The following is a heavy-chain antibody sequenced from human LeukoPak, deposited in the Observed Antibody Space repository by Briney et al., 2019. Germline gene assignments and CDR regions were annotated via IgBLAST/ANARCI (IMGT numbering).Heavy chain of an antibody. J-gene: IGHJ5*02. Sequence: SETLSLTCTVSGYSISSGYYWGWIRQPPGKGLEWIGSIYHSGSTYYNPSLKSRVTISVDTSKNQFSLKLSSVTAADTAVYYCARVPSGGFDPWGQGTLVTVSS. V-gene: IGHV4-38-2*02. CDR1: GYSISSGYY. CDR3: ARVPSGGFDP. D-gene: IGHD3-10*01. CDR2: IYHSGST.